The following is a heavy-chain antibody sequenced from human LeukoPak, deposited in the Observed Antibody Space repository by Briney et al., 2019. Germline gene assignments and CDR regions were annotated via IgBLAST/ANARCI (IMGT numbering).Heavy chain of an antibody. CDR1: GFTFDDYA. V-gene: IGHV3-9*03. Sequence: GGSLRLSCAASGFTFDDYAMHLVRQAPGKGLEWVSGISWNSGSIGYADSVKGRFTISRDNAKNSLYLQMNSLRAEDMALYYCAKSPIAAAGHNWFDPWGQGTLVTVSS. CDR3: AKSPIAAAGHNWFDP. CDR2: ISWNSGSI. J-gene: IGHJ5*02. D-gene: IGHD6-13*01.